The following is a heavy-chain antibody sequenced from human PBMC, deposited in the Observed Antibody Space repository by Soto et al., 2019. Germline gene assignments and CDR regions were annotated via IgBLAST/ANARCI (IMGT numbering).Heavy chain of an antibody. Sequence: TSETLSLTCAVYGGSVNGYYWNWIRQPPGKGLEWIGEINHTGGTHYNPSLKSRVTMSVDTSKNQFSLRLSSVTAADTAIYYCAARITVFGLLIPPFDPWGQGTQVTVSS. CDR1: GGSVNGYY. J-gene: IGHJ5*02. V-gene: IGHV4-34*01. CDR3: AARITVFGLLIPPFDP. D-gene: IGHD3-3*01. CDR2: INHTGGT.